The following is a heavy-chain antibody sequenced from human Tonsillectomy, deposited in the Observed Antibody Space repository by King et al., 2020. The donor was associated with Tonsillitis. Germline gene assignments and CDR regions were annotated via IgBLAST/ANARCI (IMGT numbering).Heavy chain of an antibody. D-gene: IGHD5-24*01. CDR3: AKDRDGFYY. J-gene: IGHJ4*02. CDR1: GFTFSSYG. CDR2: ISYDGSNK. V-gene: IGHV3-30*18. Sequence: VQLVESGGGVVQPGRSLRLSCAASGFTFSSYGMHWVRQAPGKGLEWVAVISYDGSNKYYADSVKGRFTISRDDSKNTLSLQMNSLRTEDTAVYYCAKDRDGFYYWGQGTLVTVSS.